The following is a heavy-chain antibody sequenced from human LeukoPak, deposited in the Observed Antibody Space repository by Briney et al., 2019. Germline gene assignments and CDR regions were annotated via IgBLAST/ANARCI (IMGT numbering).Heavy chain of an antibody. CDR1: GFTLSGSA. CDR3: TRRSTDDSSGYYST. D-gene: IGHD3-22*01. J-gene: IGHJ5*02. V-gene: IGHV3-73*01. Sequence: GGSLRLSCAASGFTLSGSAMHWVRQASGKGLEWAGRIRSKANTYATAYAASVRGRFTISRDESKNTAYLQMNSLKTEDTAVYYCTRRSTDDSSGYYSTWGQGTLVTVSS. CDR2: IRSKANTYAT.